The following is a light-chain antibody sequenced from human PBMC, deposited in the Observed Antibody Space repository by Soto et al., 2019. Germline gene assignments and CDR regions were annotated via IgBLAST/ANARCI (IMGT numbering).Light chain of an antibody. J-gene: IGKJ1*01. CDR1: QSISGTY. CDR2: SES. Sequence: DIVLTQSPGTLSLASGERATLSCMTSQSISGTYLAWYQQKPGQAPRLLIYSESTRATGTSDRFSGSGSGTDFTLTISRLEPEDFAVYYCQHYGTSPSTFGRGTKVDI. CDR3: QHYGTSPST. V-gene: IGKV3-20*01.